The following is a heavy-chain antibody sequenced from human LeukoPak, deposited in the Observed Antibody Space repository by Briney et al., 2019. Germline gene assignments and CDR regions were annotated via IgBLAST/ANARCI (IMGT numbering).Heavy chain of an antibody. D-gene: IGHD3-22*01. J-gene: IGHJ4*02. Sequence: GRSLRLSCAASGFTVSNNYMIWVRQAPGRGLEWVSVIYSGGKTYYADSVKGRFTISRDNSKNTLYLHMNSLRAEDTAVYYCARSYYDSSGYYFGLDYWGQGTLVTVSS. CDR1: GFTVSNNY. CDR2: IYSGGKT. CDR3: ARSYYDSSGYYFGLDY. V-gene: IGHV3-53*05.